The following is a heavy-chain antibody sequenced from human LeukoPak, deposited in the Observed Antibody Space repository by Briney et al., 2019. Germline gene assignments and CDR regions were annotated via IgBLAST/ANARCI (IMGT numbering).Heavy chain of an antibody. D-gene: IGHD2-2*01. CDR3: AKHAQCSSTSCYYFFDY. V-gene: IGHV4-34*01. J-gene: IGHJ4*02. CDR2: INHSGST. CDR1: GGSFSGYY. Sequence: SETLSLTCAVYGGSFSGYYWSWIRQPPGKGLEWIGEINHSGSTNYNPSLKSRVTISVDTSKNQFSLKLSSVTAADTAVYYCAKHAQCSSTSCYYFFDYWGQGTLVTVSS.